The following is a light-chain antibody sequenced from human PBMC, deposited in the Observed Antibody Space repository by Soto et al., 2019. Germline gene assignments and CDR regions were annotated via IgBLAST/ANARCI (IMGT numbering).Light chain of an antibody. CDR3: QQYHSYSYT. V-gene: IGKV1-5*01. J-gene: IGKJ2*01. Sequence: DIQMTQSPSTLSASVGDRVTITCRASRYISSWLAWYQQKPGKAPNLLIFDASSLKSGVPSSFSGSGSGTEFTLTITSLQPDDFATYYCQQYHSYSYTFGQGTQLEI. CDR1: RYISSW. CDR2: DAS.